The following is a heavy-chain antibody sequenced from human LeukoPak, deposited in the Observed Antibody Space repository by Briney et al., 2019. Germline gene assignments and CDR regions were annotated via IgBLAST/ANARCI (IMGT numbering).Heavy chain of an antibody. CDR1: GFTFSSYW. CDR3: ARGPYQYYFDY. V-gene: IGHV3-7*01. CDR2: IKQDGSEK. J-gene: IGHJ4*02. Sequence: GGSLRLSCAASGFTFSSYWMSWVRQAPGKGLEWVANIKQDGSEKYYVDSVKGQFTISRDNAKNSLYLQMNSLRAEDTAVYYCARGPYQYYFDYWGQGTLVTVSS.